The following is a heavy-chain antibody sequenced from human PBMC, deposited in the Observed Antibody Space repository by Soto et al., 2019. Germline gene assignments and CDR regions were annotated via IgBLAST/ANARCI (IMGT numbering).Heavy chain of an antibody. CDR3: ARGSGYYYWDDY. CDR1: GYTFTSYA. Sequence: QVQLVQSGAEEKKPGASVKVSCKASGYTFTSYAMHWVRQAPGQRLEWMGWINAGNGNTKYSQKFQGRVTITRDTSASTAYMDLSSLRSADTAVYYCARGSGYYYWDDYWGQGTLVTVSS. V-gene: IGHV1-3*05. CDR2: INAGNGNT. J-gene: IGHJ4*02. D-gene: IGHD3-22*01.